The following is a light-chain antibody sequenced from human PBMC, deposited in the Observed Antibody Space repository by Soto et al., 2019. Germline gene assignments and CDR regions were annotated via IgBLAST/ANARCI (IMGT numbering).Light chain of an antibody. CDR2: GAS. Sequence: EIVLTQSPGTLSLSPGERATLSCRASQSVSSSYLAWYQQKPGQDTRLLIYGASSRATGIPDRFSGSGSGTDFPLNISRLEPEDFSVYFCQQYGSSPWTFGQGTKVEIK. CDR3: QQYGSSPWT. J-gene: IGKJ1*01. CDR1: QSVSSSY. V-gene: IGKV3-20*01.